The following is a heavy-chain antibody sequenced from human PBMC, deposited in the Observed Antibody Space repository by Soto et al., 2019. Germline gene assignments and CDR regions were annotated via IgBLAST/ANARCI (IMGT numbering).Heavy chain of an antibody. CDR1: GYSFTSYW. CDR3: ARHGPIAAAGLRFDH. J-gene: IGHJ5*02. Sequence: GESLKISCKGSGYSFTSYWISWVRQMPGKGLEWMGRIDPSDSYTNYSPSFQGHVTISADKSISTAYLQWSSLKASDTAMYYRARHGPIAAAGLRFDHSGQGTLVTVSS. CDR2: IDPSDSYT. D-gene: IGHD6-13*01. V-gene: IGHV5-10-1*01.